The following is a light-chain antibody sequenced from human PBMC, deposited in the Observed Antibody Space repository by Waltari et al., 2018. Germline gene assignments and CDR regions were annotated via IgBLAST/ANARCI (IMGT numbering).Light chain of an antibody. Sequence: EIVLTQSPATLSLSPGERATLSCRASQSVSSYLAWYQQKPGQAPRLLIYDASNRATGIPARFSGSGSGTDFTITISSLEPEDFAVYYCQQRSNWLKNTFGGGTKVEIK. CDR3: QQRSNWLKNT. CDR1: QSVSSY. J-gene: IGKJ4*01. CDR2: DAS. V-gene: IGKV3-11*01.